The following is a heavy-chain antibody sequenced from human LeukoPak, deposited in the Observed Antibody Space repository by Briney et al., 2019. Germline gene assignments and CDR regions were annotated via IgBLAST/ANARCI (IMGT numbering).Heavy chain of an antibody. CDR3: AKAGSYGSGSYYLYFDY. Sequence: GGSLRLSCAASGFTFSSYAMHWVRQAPGKGLEWVAVISYDGSNKYYADSVKGRFTISRDNSKNTLYLQMNSLRAEDTAVYYCAKAGSYGSGSYYLYFDYWGQGTLVTVSS. CDR2: ISYDGSNK. D-gene: IGHD3-10*01. J-gene: IGHJ4*02. V-gene: IGHV3-30-3*01. CDR1: GFTFSSYA.